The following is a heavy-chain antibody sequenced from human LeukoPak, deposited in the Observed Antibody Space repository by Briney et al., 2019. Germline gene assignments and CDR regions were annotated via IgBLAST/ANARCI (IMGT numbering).Heavy chain of an antibody. CDR3: AKDRDSYYYYYNMDV. CDR2: ISGSGDST. CDR1: GFTFSIYA. J-gene: IGHJ6*03. V-gene: IGHV3-23*01. Sequence: GGSLRLSCAASGFTFSIYAMSWVRQAPGKGLEWVSGISGSGDSTYYADSVKGRFTISRDSSKNTLFLQMNSLRAGDTAIYYCAKDRDSYYYYYNMDVWGKGTTVTVSS. D-gene: IGHD2-21*02.